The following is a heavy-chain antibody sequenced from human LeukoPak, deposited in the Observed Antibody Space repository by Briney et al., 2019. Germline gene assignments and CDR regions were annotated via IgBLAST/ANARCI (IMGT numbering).Heavy chain of an antibody. D-gene: IGHD2-2*02. Sequence: GGSLRLSCAASGFTFSSYAMSWVRQAPGEGLEWVSAISGSGGSTYYADSVKGRFTISRDNSRNTLYLQMNSLRAEDTAVYYCAKVGGGYQLLYDYFDYWGQGTLVTVSS. J-gene: IGHJ4*02. CDR2: ISGSGGST. V-gene: IGHV3-23*01. CDR3: AKVGGGYQLLYDYFDY. CDR1: GFTFSSYA.